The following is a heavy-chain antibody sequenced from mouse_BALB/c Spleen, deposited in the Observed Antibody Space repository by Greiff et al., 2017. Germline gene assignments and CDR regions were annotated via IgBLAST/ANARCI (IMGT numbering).Heavy chain of an antibody. D-gene: IGHD1-1*01. CDR1: GFNIKDTY. Sequence: EVQLQQSGAELVKPGASVKLSCTASGFNIKDTYMHWVKQRPEQGLEWIGRIDPANGNTKYDPKFQGKATITADTSSNTAYLQLSSLTSEDTAVYYCAPSYDRDAMDYWGQGTSVTVSS. V-gene: IGHV14-3*02. CDR3: APSYDRDAMDY. CDR2: IDPANGNT. J-gene: IGHJ4*01.